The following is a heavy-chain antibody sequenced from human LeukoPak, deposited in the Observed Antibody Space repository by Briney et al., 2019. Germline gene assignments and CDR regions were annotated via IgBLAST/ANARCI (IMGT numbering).Heavy chain of an antibody. Sequence: SGPTLVNPTETLTLTCTVSGFSLSNARMGVSWIRQPPGKALEWLAHIFSNDEKSYSTSLKSRLTISKGTPKSQVVLTMTNMDPVDTATYYCARGYYDFWSGRRNFDYWGQGTLVTVSS. D-gene: IGHD3-3*01. CDR3: ARGYYDFWSGRRNFDY. CDR1: GFSLSNARMG. V-gene: IGHV2-26*01. J-gene: IGHJ4*02. CDR2: IFSNDEK.